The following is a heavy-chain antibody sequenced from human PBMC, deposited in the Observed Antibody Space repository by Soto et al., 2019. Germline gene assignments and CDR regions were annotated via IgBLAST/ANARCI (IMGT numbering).Heavy chain of an antibody. CDR2: IYYSGST. V-gene: IGHV4-31*03. CDR1: GGSISSGGYY. D-gene: IGHD3-22*01. J-gene: IGHJ4*02. Sequence: QVQLQESGPGLVKPSQTLSLTCTVSGGSISSGGYYWSWIRQHPGKGLEWIGYIYYSGSTYYNPSLKSRVTISVDTAKNQFSLKLSSVTAADTAVYYCARGGDYYDSSGYRGYYFDYWGQGTLVTVSS. CDR3: ARGGDYYDSSGYRGYYFDY.